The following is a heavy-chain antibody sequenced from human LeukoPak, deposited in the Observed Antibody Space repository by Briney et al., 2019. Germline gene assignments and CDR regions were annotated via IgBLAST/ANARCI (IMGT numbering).Heavy chain of an antibody. Sequence: SGTLSLTCAVSGGSISSSNWWSWVRQPPGKGLEWIGEIYHSGSTNYNPSLKSRVTMSVDTSKNQFSLKLSSVTAADTAVYYCAKSLYGSGSYYNWFDPWGQGTLVTVSS. CDR2: IYHSGST. CDR1: GGSISSSNW. CDR3: AKSLYGSGSYYNWFDP. D-gene: IGHD3-10*01. J-gene: IGHJ5*02. V-gene: IGHV4-4*02.